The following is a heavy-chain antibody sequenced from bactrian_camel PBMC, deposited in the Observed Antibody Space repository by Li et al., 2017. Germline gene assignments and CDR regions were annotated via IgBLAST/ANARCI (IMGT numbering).Heavy chain of an antibody. CDR1: GYIYSSDC. Sequence: HVQLVESGGGLVQAGGSLTLSCVATGYIYSSDCMAWFRQAPGKESEGIAAISPGVGRATYADSGKGRFTISMDANTLYLQMNSLTPEDSAIYYCVAAPRYSTSCVEPLRTVWNYWGQGTQVTVS. CDR2: ISPGVGRA. J-gene: IGHJ4*01. V-gene: IGHV3S26*01. D-gene: IGHD7*01. CDR3: VAAPRYSTSCVEPLRTVWNY.